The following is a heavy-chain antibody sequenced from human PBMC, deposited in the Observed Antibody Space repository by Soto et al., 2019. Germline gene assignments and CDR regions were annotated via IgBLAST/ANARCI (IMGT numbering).Heavy chain of an antibody. CDR2: ISGSGGST. CDR1: GFTFSSYA. V-gene: IGHV3-23*01. J-gene: IGHJ4*02. D-gene: IGHD6-13*01. Sequence: EVQLLESGGGLVQPGGSLRLSCAASGFTFSSYAMSWVRQAPGKGMEWVSAISGSGGSTYYADSVKGRFTISRDNAKNALYLQMNSLRAEDTAVYYCAKGLGRSAAGVYWGQGTLVTVSS. CDR3: AKGLGRSAAGVY.